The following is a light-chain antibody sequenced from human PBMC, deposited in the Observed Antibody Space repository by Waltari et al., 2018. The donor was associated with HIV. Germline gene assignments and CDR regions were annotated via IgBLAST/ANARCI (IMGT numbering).Light chain of an antibody. J-gene: IGLJ3*02. V-gene: IGLV10-54*04. CDR3: STWDRSLGAWV. CDR1: NNNVCPQG. Sequence: QAGLTQPPSVSADLRQTATRTCTGNNNNVCPQGATWLQQHQGHPPKLLSYRNNNRPSGISERFSASRSGTTASLKVTGLQPEDEADYYCSTWDRSLGAWVFGGGTKLTVL. CDR2: RNN.